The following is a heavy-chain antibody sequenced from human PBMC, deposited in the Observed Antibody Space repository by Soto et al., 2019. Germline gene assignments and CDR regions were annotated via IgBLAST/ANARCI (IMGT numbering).Heavy chain of an antibody. Sequence: PGESLKISCKGSGYSFTSYWIGWVRQMPGKGLEWMGIIYPGDSDTRYSPSFQGRVTISADKSISTAYLQWSSLKASDTAMYYCARHCSGGSCFPWNGMDVWGQGTTVTVSS. V-gene: IGHV5-51*01. CDR3: ARHCSGGSCFPWNGMDV. CDR2: IYPGDSDT. CDR1: GYSFTSYW. D-gene: IGHD2-15*01. J-gene: IGHJ6*02.